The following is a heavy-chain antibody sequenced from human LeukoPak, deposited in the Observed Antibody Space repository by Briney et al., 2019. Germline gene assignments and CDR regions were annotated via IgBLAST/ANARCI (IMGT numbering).Heavy chain of an antibody. CDR2: ISGFNGYT. CDR3: ARDQGSTSEWLDH. V-gene: IGHV1-18*01. D-gene: IGHD6-19*01. Sequence: ASVKVSCKCSGNTLSKEGSRWVREAPGQGLEWMGWISGFNGYTRYAQNLQGRVTMTTDTSTSTAYMELRSLISDDTAVYYCARDQGSTSEWLDHWGPGALVTVSS. CDR1: GNTLSKEG. J-gene: IGHJ4*02.